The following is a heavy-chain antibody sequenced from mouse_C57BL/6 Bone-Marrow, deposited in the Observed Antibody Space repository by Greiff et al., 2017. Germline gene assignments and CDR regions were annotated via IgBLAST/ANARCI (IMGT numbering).Heavy chain of an antibody. D-gene: IGHD2-4*01. Sequence: EVHLVESGGGLVKPGGSLKLSCAASGFTFSDYGMHWVRQAPEKGLEWVAYISSGSSTIYYADTVKGRFTISRDNAKNTLFLQMTSRRSEDTAMYYCARRDYPYYFDYGRQGTTLTVSS. CDR2: ISSGSSTI. CDR1: GFTFSDYG. CDR3: ARRDYPYYFDY. J-gene: IGHJ2*01. V-gene: IGHV5-17*01.